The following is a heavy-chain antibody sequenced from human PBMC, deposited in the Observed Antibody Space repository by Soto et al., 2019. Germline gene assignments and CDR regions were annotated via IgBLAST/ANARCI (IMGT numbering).Heavy chain of an antibody. J-gene: IGHJ6*02. D-gene: IGHD1-1*01. CDR3: ARDIWNIYYYYGMDV. CDR2: IISIFGTP. CDR1: GGTFAISV. V-gene: IGHV1-69*13. Sequence: EASVKVSCKASGGTFAISVFNWVRQAPGQGLEWMGGIISIFGTPNYSQKFLGRVTITADESTSTGYMELSNLRSDDTAIYYCARDIWNIYYYYGMDVWGQGTTVTVSS.